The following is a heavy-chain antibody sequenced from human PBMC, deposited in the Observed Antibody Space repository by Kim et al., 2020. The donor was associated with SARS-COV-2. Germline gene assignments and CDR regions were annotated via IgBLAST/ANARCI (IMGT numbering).Heavy chain of an antibody. CDR1: GYTFTSYY. V-gene: IGHV1-46*01. J-gene: IGHJ4*02. CDR2: INPSGGST. Sequence: ASVKVSCKASGYTFTSYYMHWVRQAPGQGLEWMGIINPSGGSTSYAQKFQGRVTMTRDTSTSTVYMELSSLRSEDTAVYYCARGLYYDSSSRNLFFGYWGQGTLVTVSS. D-gene: IGHD3-22*01. CDR3: ARGLYYDSSSRNLFFGY.